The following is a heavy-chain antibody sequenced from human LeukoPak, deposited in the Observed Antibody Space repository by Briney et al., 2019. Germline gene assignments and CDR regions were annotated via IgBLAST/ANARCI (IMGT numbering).Heavy chain of an antibody. CDR3: ASLDSGYDLRGDY. Sequence: ASVKVSCKASGYTFTSYYMHWVRQAPGQGLEWMGIINPSGGSTSYAQRFQGRVTMTRDTSTSTVYMELSSLRSEDTAVYYCASLDSGYDLRGDYWGQGTLVTVSS. CDR1: GYTFTSYY. D-gene: IGHD5-12*01. V-gene: IGHV1-46*01. CDR2: INPSGGST. J-gene: IGHJ4*02.